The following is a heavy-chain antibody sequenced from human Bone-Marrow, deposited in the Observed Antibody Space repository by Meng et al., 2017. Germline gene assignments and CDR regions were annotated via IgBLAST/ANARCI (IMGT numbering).Heavy chain of an antibody. CDR1: GYTFTSYA. D-gene: IGHD6-13*01. J-gene: IGHJ4*02. CDR2: INAGNGNT. Sequence: ASVKVSCKASGYTFTSYAMHWVRQAPGQRLEWMGWINAGNGNTKYSQKFQGRVTMTRDTSISTAYMELSRLRSDDTAVYYCARDEDISAAGKLFGDYWGQGTLVTVSS. CDR3: ARDEDISAAGKLFGDY. V-gene: IGHV1-3*01.